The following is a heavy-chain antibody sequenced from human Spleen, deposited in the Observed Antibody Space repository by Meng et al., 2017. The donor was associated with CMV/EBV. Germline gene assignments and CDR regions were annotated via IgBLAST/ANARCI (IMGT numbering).Heavy chain of an antibody. CDR1: GFTFDDYA. CDR2: ISWNSGSI. J-gene: IGHJ4*02. D-gene: IGHD4-23*01. Sequence: SLKISCAASGFTFDDYAMHWVRQAPGKGLEWVSGISWNSGSIGYADSVKGRFTISRDNAKNSLYLQMNSLRAEDTALYYCAKENLGYGGNYYFDYWGQGTLVTVSS. V-gene: IGHV3-9*01. CDR3: AKENLGYGGNYYFDY.